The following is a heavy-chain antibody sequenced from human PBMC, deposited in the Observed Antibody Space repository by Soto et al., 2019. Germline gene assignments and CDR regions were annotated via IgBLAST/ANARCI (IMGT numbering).Heavy chain of an antibody. CDR1: GFTFSSSA. D-gene: IGHD6-13*01. CDR2: ISGSGGTT. CDR3: AMGLAAAGPFDY. Sequence: GGSLRLSCAASGFTFSSSAMSWVRQAPGKGLEWVSAISGSGGTTYYADSVKGRFTISRDNSKNTLYLLLNSLRAEDTAVYYCAMGLAAAGPFDYWGQGTLVTVS. V-gene: IGHV3-23*01. J-gene: IGHJ4*02.